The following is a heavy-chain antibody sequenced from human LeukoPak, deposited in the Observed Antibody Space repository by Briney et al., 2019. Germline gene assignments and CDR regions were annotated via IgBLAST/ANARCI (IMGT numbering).Heavy chain of an antibody. J-gene: IGHJ4*02. V-gene: IGHV4-34*01. CDR1: GGSFSGYY. D-gene: IGHD5-18*01. CDR3: ARESGGYNYGSSDARWDY. CDR2: INHSGST. Sequence: SETLSLTCAVYGGSFSGYYWSWIRQPPGKGLEWIGEINHSGSTNYNPSLKSRVTLSVDTSKNQFSLKLSSVTAADTAVYYCARESGGYNYGSSDARWDYWGQGTLVTVPS.